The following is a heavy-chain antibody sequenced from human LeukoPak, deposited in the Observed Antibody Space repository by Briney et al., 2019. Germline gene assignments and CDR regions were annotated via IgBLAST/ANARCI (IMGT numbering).Heavy chain of an antibody. V-gene: IGHV1-46*01. J-gene: IGHJ3*02. CDR3: ARSMVVTAIIDAFDI. Sequence: ASVKVSCKASGYTFTSYYMHWVRQAPGQGLEWMGIINPSGGSTSYAQKFQGRVTMTRNTSISTAYMELSSLRSEDTAVYYCARSMVVTAIIDAFDIWGQGTMVTVSS. CDR2: INPSGGST. D-gene: IGHD2-21*02. CDR1: GYTFTSYY.